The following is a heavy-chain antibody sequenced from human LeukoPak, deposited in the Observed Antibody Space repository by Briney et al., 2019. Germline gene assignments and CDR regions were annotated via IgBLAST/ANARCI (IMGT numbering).Heavy chain of an antibody. Sequence: PGGSLRLSCAASGFTFDDYAMHWVRQAPGKGLEWVSLISGGGGSTYYADSVKGRFTISRDNSKNSLYLQMNSLRTEDTALYYCAKDIVDYYDSSGIDYFDYWGQGTLVTVSS. CDR1: GFTFDDYA. CDR2: ISGGGGST. V-gene: IGHV3-43*02. J-gene: IGHJ4*02. CDR3: AKDIVDYYDSSGIDYFDY. D-gene: IGHD3-22*01.